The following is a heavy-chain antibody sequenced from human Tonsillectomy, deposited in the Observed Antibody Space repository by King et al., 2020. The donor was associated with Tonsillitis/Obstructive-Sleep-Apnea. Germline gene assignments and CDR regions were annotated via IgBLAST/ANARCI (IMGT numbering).Heavy chain of an antibody. Sequence: QLQESGPGLVKPSETLSLTCTVSGGSISSSSYYWGWIRQPPGKGLEWIGSINYSGNTYYNPSLKSRVIISVDTSKNQFSLKLSSVTAADTAVYYCARRGENIMVRGVIDHCYFDYWGQGALVTVSS. CDR3: ARRGENIMVRGVIDHCYFDY. V-gene: IGHV4-39*01. CDR2: INYSGNT. CDR1: GGSISSSSYY. J-gene: IGHJ4*02. D-gene: IGHD3-10*01.